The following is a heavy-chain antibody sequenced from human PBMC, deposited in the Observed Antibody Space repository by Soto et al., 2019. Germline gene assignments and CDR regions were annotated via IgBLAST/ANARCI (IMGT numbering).Heavy chain of an antibody. V-gene: IGHV1-69*08. Sequence: QVQLVQSGAEVKKPGSSVKVSCKASGGTFSSYTISWVRQAPGQGLEWMGRIIPILGIANYAQKFQGRVTITADKSTSTAYMELSSLRSEDTAVYYCAREIRRYYGSGYGMDVWGQGTTVTVSS. CDR1: GGTFSSYT. J-gene: IGHJ6*02. D-gene: IGHD3-10*01. CDR2: IIPILGIA. CDR3: AREIRRYYGSGYGMDV.